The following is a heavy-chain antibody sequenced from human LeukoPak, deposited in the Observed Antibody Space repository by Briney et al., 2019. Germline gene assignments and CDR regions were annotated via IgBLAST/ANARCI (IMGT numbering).Heavy chain of an antibody. CDR2: IKQGGSEK. V-gene: IGHV3-7*01. CDR1: GFIFSSSW. D-gene: IGHD2-8*01. J-gene: IGHJ4*02. CDR3: AKGGRGNGEVY. Sequence: GGSLRLSCAASGFIFSSSWMSWVRHAPGKGLEWVAYIKQGGSEKYYVDSVKGRFTISRDNAKSSLFLQMNDLRAEDTAVYYCAKGGRGNGEVYWGQGTLVTVSS.